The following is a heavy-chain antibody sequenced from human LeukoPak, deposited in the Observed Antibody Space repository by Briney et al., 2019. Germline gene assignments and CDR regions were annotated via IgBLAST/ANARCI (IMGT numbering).Heavy chain of an antibody. J-gene: IGHJ4*02. CDR2: IYPGDSDT. CDR1: GYSFTSYW. CDR3: ARLHGYFDY. V-gene: IGHV5-51*01. Sequence: GESLKISCKASGYSFTSYWIGWVRQMPGKGLEWMGIIYPGDSDTRYSPSFQGQVTIPADKSISIADLHWSSLKASDTAMYYCARLHGYFDYWGQGTLVTVSS.